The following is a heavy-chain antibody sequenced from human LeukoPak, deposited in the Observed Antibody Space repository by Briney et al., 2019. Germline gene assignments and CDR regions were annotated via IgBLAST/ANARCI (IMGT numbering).Heavy chain of an antibody. D-gene: IGHD3-16*02. Sequence: PSETLSLTCTVSGGSISSYYWSWIRQPPGKGLEWIGYIYYSGSTNYNPSLKSRVTISVDTSKNQFSLKLSSVTAADTAVYYCARGHAYAVIYWGQGTLVTASS. V-gene: IGHV4-59*01. CDR1: GGSISSYY. CDR3: ARGHAYAVIY. CDR2: IYYSGST. J-gene: IGHJ4*02.